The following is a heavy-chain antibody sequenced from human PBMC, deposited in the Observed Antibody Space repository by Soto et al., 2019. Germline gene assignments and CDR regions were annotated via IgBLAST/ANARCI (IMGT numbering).Heavy chain of an antibody. D-gene: IGHD6-19*01. CDR1: GDSYSISTYS. Sequence: SETLSLTCNMSGDSYSISTYSWSWIRQPPGKALQWIGFIYQSGVTSYNPSLASRVSISLDRSNNQCSLKLKSVTAADTAAYFCAGMPYTSGLRFDPWGPGTLVTVSS. CDR2: IYQSGVT. J-gene: IGHJ5*02. CDR3: AGMPYTSGLRFDP. V-gene: IGHV4-30-2*01.